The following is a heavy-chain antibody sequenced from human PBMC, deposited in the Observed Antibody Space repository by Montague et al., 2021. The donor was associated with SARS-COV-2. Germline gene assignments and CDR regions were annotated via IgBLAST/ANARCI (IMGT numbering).Heavy chain of an antibody. J-gene: IGHJ5*02. CDR1: GGSISSGSYF. Sequence: TLSLTCTVYGGSISSGSYFWSWIPKPAGKGLEWIGRIYTSGCTNPNPSLKSRVTISVDTSQNQFYLKLSSVTAADTALYYCARDAGIAATGLNWFDPWGPLTLV. CDR2: IYTSGCT. D-gene: IGHD6-13*01. CDR3: ARDAGIAATGLNWFDP. V-gene: IGHV4-61*02.